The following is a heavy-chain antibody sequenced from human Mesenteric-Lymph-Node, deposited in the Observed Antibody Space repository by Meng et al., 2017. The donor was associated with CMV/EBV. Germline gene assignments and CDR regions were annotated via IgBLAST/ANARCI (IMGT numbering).Heavy chain of an antibody. CDR3: AKHQGSGTYYNYFDY. V-gene: IGHV3-23*03. D-gene: IGHD1-26*01. J-gene: IGHJ4*02. CDR1: GVTFSSYA. CDR2: IYSGTTNT. Sequence: SGVTFSSYAMSWVRQAPVKGLEWVSVIYSGTTNTYYADSVEGRFTISRDDSKNTLYLQVHSLRAEDTAVYYCAKHQGSGTYYNYFDYWGQGTLVTVSS.